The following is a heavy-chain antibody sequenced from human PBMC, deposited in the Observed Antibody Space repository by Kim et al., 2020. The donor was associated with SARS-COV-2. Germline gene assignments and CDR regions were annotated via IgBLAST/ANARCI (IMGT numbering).Heavy chain of an antibody. CDR1: GFTFSSYG. Sequence: GGSLRLSCAASGFTFSSYGMHWVRQAPGKGLEWVAVISYDGSNKYYADSVKGRFTISRDNSKNTLYLQMNSLRAEDTAVYYCAKSHRTYYYDSSGYYPPDYWGQGTLVTVSS. CDR3: AKSHRTYYYDSSGYYPPDY. V-gene: IGHV3-30*18. CDR2: ISYDGSNK. J-gene: IGHJ4*02. D-gene: IGHD3-22*01.